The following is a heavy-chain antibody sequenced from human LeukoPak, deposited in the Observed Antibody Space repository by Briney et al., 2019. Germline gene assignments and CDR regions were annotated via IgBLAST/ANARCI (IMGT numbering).Heavy chain of an antibody. V-gene: IGHV4-61*01. CDR2: IYYSGGT. Sequence: SETLSLTCNVSGGSVSSGSYYWSWIRQPPGKGLEWIGYIYYSGGTSYTPSLNPSLKSRVTISGDASKNQLSLKLTSVTAADTAVYYCARDRLPSTPLDYWGQGTLVTVSS. J-gene: IGHJ4*02. CDR1: GGSVSSGSYY. CDR3: ARDRLPSTPLDY. D-gene: IGHD2-2*01.